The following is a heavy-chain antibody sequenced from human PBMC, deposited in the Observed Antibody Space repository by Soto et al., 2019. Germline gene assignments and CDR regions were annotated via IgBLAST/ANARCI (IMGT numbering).Heavy chain of an antibody. V-gene: IGHV5-51*01. J-gene: IGHJ6*04. CDR3: ARTSAAGKYYYGMHV. Sequence: PGESLKISCKGSGYSFTSYWIGWVRQMPGKGLEWMGIIYPGDSDTRYSPSFQGQVTISADKSISTAYLQWSSLKASDTAMYYCARTSAAGKYYYGMHVWGKGTTVTVTS. CDR2: IYPGDSDT. CDR1: GYSFTSYW. D-gene: IGHD6-13*01.